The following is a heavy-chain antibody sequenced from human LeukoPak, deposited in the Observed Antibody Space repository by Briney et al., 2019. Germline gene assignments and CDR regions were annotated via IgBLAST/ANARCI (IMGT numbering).Heavy chain of an antibody. J-gene: IGHJ4*02. D-gene: IGHD6-19*01. Sequence: PGGSLRLSCAASGFTFSSYEMNWVRQAPGKGREWVSYIDTSSGTIHYADSVKGRFTISRDNAKSSLYLQMNSLRAEDTAVYFCARDGTVGVPGTLYFDHWGQGTLVTISS. CDR1: GFTFSSYE. V-gene: IGHV3-48*03. CDR3: ARDGTVGVPGTLYFDH. CDR2: IDTSSGTI.